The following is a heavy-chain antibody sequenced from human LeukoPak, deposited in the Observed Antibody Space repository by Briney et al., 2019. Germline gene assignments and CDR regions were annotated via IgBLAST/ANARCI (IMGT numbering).Heavy chain of an antibody. Sequence: GASVKVSCKASGYTFTGYYMHWVRQAPGQGLEWMGIINPSGGSTSYAQKFQGRVTMTRDMSTSTVYMELSSLRSEDTAVYYCARAPSSIVVVPAAMDNWFDPWGQGTLVTVSS. CDR3: ARAPSSIVVVPAAMDNWFDP. CDR1: GYTFTGYY. V-gene: IGHV1-46*01. J-gene: IGHJ5*02. D-gene: IGHD2-2*01. CDR2: INPSGGST.